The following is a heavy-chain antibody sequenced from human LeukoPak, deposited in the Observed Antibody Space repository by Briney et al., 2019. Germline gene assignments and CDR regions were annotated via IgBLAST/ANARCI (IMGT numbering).Heavy chain of an antibody. D-gene: IGHD4-11*01. Sequence: GGSLRLSCTASGFTFSSYSMSWVRQAPGKGLEWVSSISSSGGNTYYPDSMKGRFTISRDNSKNTMYLQMNSLRAEDTAVYYCAKDPGTTAEYYFDYWGQGTLVTVSS. CDR1: GFTFSSYS. J-gene: IGHJ4*02. CDR3: AKDPGTTAEYYFDY. V-gene: IGHV3-23*01. CDR2: ISSSGGNT.